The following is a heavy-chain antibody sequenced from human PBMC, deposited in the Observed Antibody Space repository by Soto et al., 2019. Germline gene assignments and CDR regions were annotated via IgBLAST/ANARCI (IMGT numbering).Heavy chain of an antibody. V-gene: IGHV3-23*01. CDR2: IYGSGGGI. CDR1: GFSFSDYA. D-gene: IGHD2-21*02. J-gene: IGHJ4*02. CDR3: AKDLVSRDCLWLMDH. Sequence: EVQLLESGGGLVQPGGSLRLSCTASGFSFSDYAMTWVRQAPGKGLECVAGIYGSGGGIQYADSVKGRFTISRDNGRNTLDLQMNSLRDEDTAVYYCAKDLVSRDCLWLMDHWGQGTLVTVS.